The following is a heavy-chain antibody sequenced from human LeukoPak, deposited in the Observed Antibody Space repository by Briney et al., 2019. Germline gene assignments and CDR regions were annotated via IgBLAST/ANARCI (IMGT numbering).Heavy chain of an antibody. J-gene: IGHJ4*02. D-gene: IGHD3-22*01. V-gene: IGHV3-7*01. CDR3: AKDRMDSSGYSFYHYFDY. CDR2: IKQDGSEK. Sequence: GGSLRLSCAASGFTFSSYWMSWVRQAPGKGLEWVANIKQDGSEKYYVDSVKGRFTISRDNAKNSLYLQMNSLRAEDTAVYYCAKDRMDSSGYSFYHYFDYWGQGTLVTVSS. CDR1: GFTFSSYW.